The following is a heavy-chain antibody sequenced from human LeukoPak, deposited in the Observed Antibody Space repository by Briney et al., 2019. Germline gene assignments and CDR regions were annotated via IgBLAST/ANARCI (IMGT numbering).Heavy chain of an antibody. CDR2: ISWDGQKT. CDR3: LKDIELATIWSSGFDS. J-gene: IGHJ4*02. D-gene: IGHD5-24*01. Sequence: PGGSLRLSCAASGFTFDDYTMHWVRQAPEKGLQWVSLISWDGQKTYYADSVEGRMTISRDNRRNSLYLQMNSLRTEDTALYFCLKDIELATIWSSGFDSWGQGTLVTVSS. CDR1: GFTFDDYT. V-gene: IGHV3-43*01.